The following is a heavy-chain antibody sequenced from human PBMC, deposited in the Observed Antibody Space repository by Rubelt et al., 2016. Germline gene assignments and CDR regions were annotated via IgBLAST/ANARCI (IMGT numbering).Heavy chain of an antibody. Sequence: QVQLVQSGAEVEKPGASVKVSCKASGYTFTSYAMHWVRQAPGQRLEWMGWINAGNGNTKYSQKFQGRATITRDTSGSTAYMELSSLRSEDTAVYYCARDQEYYDMLTGYLSGMDVWGQGTTVTVSS. CDR2: INAGNGNT. D-gene: IGHD3-9*01. J-gene: IGHJ6*02. V-gene: IGHV1-3*01. CDR1: GYTFTSYA. CDR3: ARDQEYYDMLTGYLSGMDV.